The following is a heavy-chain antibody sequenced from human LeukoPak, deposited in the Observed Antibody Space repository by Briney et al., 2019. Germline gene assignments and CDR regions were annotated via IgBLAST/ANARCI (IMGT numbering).Heavy chain of an antibody. CDR3: ASPGIAAAVRNWFDP. J-gene: IGHJ5*02. CDR1: GFTFSSYS. V-gene: IGHV3-21*01. CDR2: ISSSSSYI. Sequence: GGSLRLSCAASGFTFSSYSMNWVRQAPRKGLEWVSSISSSSSYIYYADSVKGRFTISRDNAKNSLYLQMSSLRAEDTAVYYCASPGIAAAVRNWFDPWGQGTLVTVSS. D-gene: IGHD6-13*01.